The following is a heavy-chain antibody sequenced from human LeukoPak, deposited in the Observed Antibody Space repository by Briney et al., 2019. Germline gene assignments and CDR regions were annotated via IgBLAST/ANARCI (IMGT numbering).Heavy chain of an antibody. CDR3: AKLVSTTQMGDY. V-gene: IGHV3-23*01. CDR2: ISGGGAGT. J-gene: IGHJ4*02. Sequence: GGSLRLSCAASAFKFSSYAMNWVRQAPGKGLEWVAGISGGGAGTYYVDSVKGRFTISRDNSKNTLYLQMNSLGAEDTAVYYCAKLVSTTQMGDYWGQGTPVTVSS. CDR1: AFKFSSYA. D-gene: IGHD2/OR15-2a*01.